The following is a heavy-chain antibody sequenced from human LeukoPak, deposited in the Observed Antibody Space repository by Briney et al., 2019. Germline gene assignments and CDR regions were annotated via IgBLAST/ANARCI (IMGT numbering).Heavy chain of an antibody. CDR3: AKDPAAMGEYFQH. V-gene: IGHV3-9*01. J-gene: IGHJ1*01. Sequence: GGSLRLSCAASGLTFDDYTMHWVRQAPGKGLEWVSGISRNSGSIGYADSVKGRFTISRDNAKNSLYLQMNSLRAEDTALYYCAKDPAAMGEYFQHWGQGTLVTVSS. CDR1: GLTFDDYT. CDR2: ISRNSGSI. D-gene: IGHD2-2*01.